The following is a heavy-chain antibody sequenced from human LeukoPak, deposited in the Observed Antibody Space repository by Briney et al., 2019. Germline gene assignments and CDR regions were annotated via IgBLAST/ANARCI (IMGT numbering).Heavy chain of an antibody. J-gene: IGHJ4*02. CDR3: ARDGGSYHADAFDY. CDR2: ISSSSSYI. V-gene: IGHV3-21*01. D-gene: IGHD1-26*01. CDR1: GFTFSSYS. Sequence: GGSLRLSCAASGFTFSSYSMNWARQAPGKGLEWVSSISSSSSYIYYADSVKGRFTISRDNAKNSLYLQMNSLRAEDTAVYYCARDGGSYHADAFDYWGQGTLVTVSS.